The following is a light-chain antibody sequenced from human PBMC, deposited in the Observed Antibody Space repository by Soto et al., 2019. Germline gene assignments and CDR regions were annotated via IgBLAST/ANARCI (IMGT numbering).Light chain of an antibody. Sequence: QSVLTQPASVSGSPGQSITISCTGTSSDVGGYNYVSWYQQHPGKAPKVMIYEXXYXXXSAFGRLAGSKSGNTASLTISGREAEDVAEYHCRSYAGNSTFSYYVCGTGNKGPVL. J-gene: IGLJ1*01. CDR1: SSDVGGYNY. CDR3: RSYAGNSTFSYYV. CDR2: EXX. V-gene: IGLV2-14*03.